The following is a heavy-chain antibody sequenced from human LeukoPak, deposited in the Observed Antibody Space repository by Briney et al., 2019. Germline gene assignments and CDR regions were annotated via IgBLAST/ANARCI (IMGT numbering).Heavy chain of an antibody. CDR1: GFPFNNAW. J-gene: IGHJ4*02. V-gene: IGHV3-15*01. CDR3: TTHYYSSGYSPFDS. D-gene: IGHD3-22*01. CDR2: FKSKTNGGTP. Sequence: GGSLRLSCAASGFPFNNAWMTWVRQAPGKGLEWVGRFKSKTNGGTPDYAAPVKGRFTISRDDSKNTLYLQMNSLKTEDTAVYYCTTHYYSSGYSPFDSWGQGTLVTVSS.